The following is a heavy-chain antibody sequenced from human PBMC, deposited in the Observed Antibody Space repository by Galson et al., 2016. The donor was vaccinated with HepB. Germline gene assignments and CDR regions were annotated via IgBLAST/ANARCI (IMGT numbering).Heavy chain of an antibody. D-gene: IGHD3-3*02. J-gene: IGHJ3*02. CDR1: GFTFGDYA. Sequence: SLRLSCAASGFTFGDYAMHWVRQGPGKGLEWVSGISTNSGRKSYADSVKGRFTISRDNARNSLYLQMNSLRNEDTALYYCAKEMSDVLAFLEGRQSGDLGALNSWGQGTVGTVSS. CDR2: ISTNSGRK. V-gene: IGHV3-9*01. CDR3: AKEMSDVLAFLEGRQSGDLGALNS.